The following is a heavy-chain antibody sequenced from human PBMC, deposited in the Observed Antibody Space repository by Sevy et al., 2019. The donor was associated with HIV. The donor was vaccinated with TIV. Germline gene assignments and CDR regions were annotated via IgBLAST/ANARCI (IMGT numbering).Heavy chain of an antibody. CDR1: GFTFSESW. J-gene: IGHJ4*02. CDR2: VKTDGSGT. V-gene: IGHV3-74*01. CDR3: VRDSGSYSLFDY. Sequence: GGSLRLSCTASGFTFSESWMHWVRQVPGKGLQWVSRVKTDGSGTIYADSVKGRFIISRDNAKNTVYLQMNSLRAEDTAVYFCVRDSGSYSLFDYWGQGTLVTVSS. D-gene: IGHD3-10*01.